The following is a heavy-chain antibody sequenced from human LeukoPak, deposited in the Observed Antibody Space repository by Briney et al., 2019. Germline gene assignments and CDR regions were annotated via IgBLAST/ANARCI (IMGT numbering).Heavy chain of an antibody. Sequence: PGGSLRLSCLASGFTFNRYSIYWVRQAPGKGLEHVSGIYYNGDTTVYADSVKGSFTISRDNSINTLYLQMNSLRREDSAVYYCVRSSGYYDCWGQGTLVTVSS. D-gene: IGHD3-22*01. J-gene: IGHJ4*02. V-gene: IGHV3-64D*06. CDR2: IYYNGDTT. CDR3: VRSSGYYDC. CDR1: GFTFNRYS.